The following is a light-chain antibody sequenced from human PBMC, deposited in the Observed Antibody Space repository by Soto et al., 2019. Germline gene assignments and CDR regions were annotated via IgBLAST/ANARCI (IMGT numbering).Light chain of an antibody. CDR1: SSNIGARYD. Sequence: QSVLTQPPSVSGAPGQRVTISCTGSSSNIGARYDVHWYQQLPRAAPRLLIFANTNRPSGVPDRFSASKSGTSASLAITGLQPEDEADYFCQSFDSSLSGVVFGGGTKVTVL. CDR2: ANT. CDR3: QSFDSSLSGVV. V-gene: IGLV1-40*01. J-gene: IGLJ3*02.